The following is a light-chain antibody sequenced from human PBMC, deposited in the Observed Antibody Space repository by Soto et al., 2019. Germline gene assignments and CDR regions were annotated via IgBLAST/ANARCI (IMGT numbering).Light chain of an antibody. Sequence: QSVLTQSPSASASLGASVKLTCTLSSGHSSYAIAWHQQQPEKGPRYLMKLNSDGSHSKGDGIPDRFSGSSSGAERYLTISSLQSEDEADYYCQPWGTGISWVFGGGTKVTVL. CDR1: SGHSSYA. CDR3: QPWGTGISWV. CDR2: LNSDGSH. V-gene: IGLV4-69*01. J-gene: IGLJ3*02.